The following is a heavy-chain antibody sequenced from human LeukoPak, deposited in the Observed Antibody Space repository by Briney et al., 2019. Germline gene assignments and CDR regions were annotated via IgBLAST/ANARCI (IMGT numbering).Heavy chain of an antibody. D-gene: IGHD5-18*01. CDR3: ARDPTSAVDTAMYWDNWFDP. CDR1: GGTFSSYA. J-gene: IGHJ5*02. CDR2: IIPIFGTA. V-gene: IGHV1-69*13. Sequence: ASVKVSCKASGGTFSSYAISWVRQAPGQGLEWMGGIIPIFGTANYAQKFQSRVTITADESTSTAYMELSSLRSEDTAVYYCARDPTSAVDTAMYWDNWFDPWGQGTLVTVSS.